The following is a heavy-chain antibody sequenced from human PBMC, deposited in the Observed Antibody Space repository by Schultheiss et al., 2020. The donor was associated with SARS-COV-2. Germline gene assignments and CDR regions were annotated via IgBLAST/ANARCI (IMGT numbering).Heavy chain of an antibody. J-gene: IGHJ4*02. V-gene: IGHV3-74*01. D-gene: IGHD3-10*01. Sequence: GGSLRLSCAASGVTIGKYWKHWGRQVPGKGLMWVSRINEDGSTTNYADSVKGRFTISRDNAKQTLYLQMNGLRGEDTAVYYCGRDLSGKDDYWGQGTLVTVSS. CDR1: GVTIGKYW. CDR2: INEDGSTT. CDR3: GRDLSGKDDY.